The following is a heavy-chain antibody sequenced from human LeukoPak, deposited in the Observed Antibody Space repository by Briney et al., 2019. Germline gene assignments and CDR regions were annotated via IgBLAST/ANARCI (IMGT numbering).Heavy chain of an antibody. D-gene: IGHD6-13*01. Sequence: GGSLRLSCAASGFTFSSYWMSWVRQAPGKGLEWVANIKQDGSEKYYVDSVKGRFTISRDNAKNSLYLQMNSLRAEDTAVYYCARVFWGIAAYFDYWGQGTLATVSS. J-gene: IGHJ4*02. CDR2: IKQDGSEK. CDR1: GFTFSSYW. V-gene: IGHV3-7*05. CDR3: ARVFWGIAAYFDY.